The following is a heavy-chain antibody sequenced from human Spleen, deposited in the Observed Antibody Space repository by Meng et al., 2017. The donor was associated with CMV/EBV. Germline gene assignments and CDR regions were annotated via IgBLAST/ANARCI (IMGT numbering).Heavy chain of an antibody. J-gene: IGHJ6*02. CDR2: IYYSGST. V-gene: IGHV4-39*01. CDR3: ARNPATYYGSGSYSNHYGMDV. CDR1: GGSISSSSYY. D-gene: IGHD3-10*01. Sequence: SETLSLTCTVSGGSISSSSYYWGWIRQPPGKGLEWIGSIYYSGSTYYNPSLKSRVTISVDTSKNQFSLKLSSVTAADTAVYYCARNPATYYGSGSYSNHYGMDVWGQGTTVTVSS.